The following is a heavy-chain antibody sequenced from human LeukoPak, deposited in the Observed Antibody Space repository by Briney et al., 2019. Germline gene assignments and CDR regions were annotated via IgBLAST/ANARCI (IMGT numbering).Heavy chain of an antibody. CDR3: ARDRWSSTSYNDY. CDR1: GFTFSSFW. J-gene: IGHJ4*02. Sequence: AGGSLRLSCAASGFTFSSFWMSWVRQAPGKGLEWVANIKQDGSEKYYVDSVKGRFTISRDNAKNSLYLQMNSLRAEDTAVYYCARDRWSSTSYNDYWGQGTLVTVSS. V-gene: IGHV3-7*01. D-gene: IGHD2-2*01. CDR2: IKQDGSEK.